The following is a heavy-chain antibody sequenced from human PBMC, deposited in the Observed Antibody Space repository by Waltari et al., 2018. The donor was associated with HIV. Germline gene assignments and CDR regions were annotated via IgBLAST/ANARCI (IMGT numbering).Heavy chain of an antibody. CDR2: ISYDGSKK. D-gene: IGHD6-19*01. CDR3: ARERRQWLYFDY. V-gene: IGHV3-30*01. CDR1: GFTFSSYA. Sequence: QVQLVESGGGVVQPGRSLRLSCAASGFTFSSYAMHWVRQAPGKGLEWVAVISYDGSKKYYADSVKGRFTISRDNSKNTLYLQMNSLRAEDTAVYYCARERRQWLYFDYWGQGTLVTVSS. J-gene: IGHJ4*02.